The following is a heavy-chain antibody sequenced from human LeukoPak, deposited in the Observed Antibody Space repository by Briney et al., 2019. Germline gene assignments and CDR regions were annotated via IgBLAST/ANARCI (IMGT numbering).Heavy chain of an antibody. V-gene: IGHV4-34*01. D-gene: IGHD3-3*01. CDR3: ARLNFWSGYTYYFDY. CDR2: INHSGST. J-gene: IGHJ4*02. Sequence: SETLSLTCAVYGGSFSGYYWSWIRQPPGKGLEWIGEINHSGSTNYNPSLKSRVTISVDTSKNQFSLKLSSVAAADAAVYYCARLNFWSGYTYYFDYWGQGTLVTVSS. CDR1: GGSFSGYY.